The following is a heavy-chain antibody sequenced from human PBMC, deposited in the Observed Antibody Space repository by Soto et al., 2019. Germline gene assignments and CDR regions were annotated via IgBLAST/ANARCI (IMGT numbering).Heavy chain of an antibody. V-gene: IGHV3-30-3*01. CDR1: GFSFSISP. CDR2: ISYDGTNK. D-gene: IGHD1-7*01. Sequence: QVQLVESGGGVVQPGRSLRLSCAASGFSFSISPMHWVRQAPGKGPEWVALISYDGTNKFYADSVKGRFTISRDNSKSTLYLQVASLRPENAAVYYCARDPKTSGGQHWAFNYFPSWGHGTLVTVSS. CDR3: ARDPKTSGGQHWAFNYFPS. J-gene: IGHJ5*01.